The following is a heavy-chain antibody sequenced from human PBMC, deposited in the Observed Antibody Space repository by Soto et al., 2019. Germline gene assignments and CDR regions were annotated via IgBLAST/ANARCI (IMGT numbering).Heavy chain of an antibody. D-gene: IGHD6-13*01. Sequence: HLLESGGGMVQPGGSLRLSCAASGFTFSSYAMNWVRQAPGKGLEWVSAITGSGDTTYYADSVKGRFTVSRDNSKNTLYLQMSSLGSEDTAVYYCAKGAGSSPAGRFWGQGTLVTVSS. CDR2: ITGSGDTT. J-gene: IGHJ4*02. CDR3: AKGAGSSPAGRF. V-gene: IGHV3-23*01. CDR1: GFTFSSYA.